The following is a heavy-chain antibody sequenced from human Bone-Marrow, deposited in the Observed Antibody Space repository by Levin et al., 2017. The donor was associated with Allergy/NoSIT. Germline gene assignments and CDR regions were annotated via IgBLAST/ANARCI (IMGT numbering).Heavy chain of an antibody. Sequence: PGGSLRLSCAASGFTFSDYYMSWIRQAPGKGLEWVSYISSSGSTIYYADSVKGRFTISRDNAKNSLYLQMNSLRAEDTAVYYCATDSSGYLNNPFDYWGQGTLVTVSS. J-gene: IGHJ4*02. CDR2: ISSSGSTI. V-gene: IGHV3-11*01. D-gene: IGHD3-22*01. CDR1: GFTFSDYY. CDR3: ATDSSGYLNNPFDY.